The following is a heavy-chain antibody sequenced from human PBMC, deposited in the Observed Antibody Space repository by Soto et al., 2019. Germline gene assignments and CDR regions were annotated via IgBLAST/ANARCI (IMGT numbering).Heavy chain of an antibody. CDR2: ISAYNGNT. D-gene: IGHD2-15*01. Sequence: QVQLVQSGAEVKKPGASVKVSCKASGYTFTSYGISWVRQAPGQGLEWMGWISAYNGNTNYAQKLQGRVTMTTDTSASTAYMELRSLRSDDTAVYYCARGGDFVVVVADTPYYFDYWGQGTLVTVSS. CDR3: ARGGDFVVVVADTPYYFDY. J-gene: IGHJ4*02. V-gene: IGHV1-18*01. CDR1: GYTFTSYG.